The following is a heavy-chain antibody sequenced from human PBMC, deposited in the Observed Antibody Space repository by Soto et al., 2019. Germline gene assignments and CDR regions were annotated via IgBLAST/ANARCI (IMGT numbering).Heavy chain of an antibody. CDR3: AKDRPLGWPHYYGSGSQTDWFDP. CDR1: GFTFSSYA. J-gene: IGHJ5*02. V-gene: IGHV3-23*01. Sequence: GGSLRLSCAASGFTFSSYAMSWVRQAPGKGLEWVSAISGSGGSTYYADSVKGRFTISRDNSKNTLYLQMNSLRAEDTAVYYCAKDRPLGWPHYYGSGSQTDWFDPWGQGTLVTVSS. D-gene: IGHD3-10*01. CDR2: ISGSGGST.